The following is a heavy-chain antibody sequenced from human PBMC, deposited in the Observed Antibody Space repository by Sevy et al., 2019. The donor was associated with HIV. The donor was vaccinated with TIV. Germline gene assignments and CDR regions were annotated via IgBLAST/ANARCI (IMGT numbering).Heavy chain of an antibody. J-gene: IGHJ2*01. CDR3: ARVGWVNAWYFDL. Sequence: GGSLRLSCAASGFTFKSYMMSWVRQAPGKGLEWVANLKQDGSERYYVDSVKGRFTISRDNAENSLYLQMNSLRVEDADVYDCARVGWVNAWYFDLWGRGTLVTVSS. CDR2: LKQDGSER. V-gene: IGHV3-7*01. D-gene: IGHD3-16*01. CDR1: GFTFKSYM.